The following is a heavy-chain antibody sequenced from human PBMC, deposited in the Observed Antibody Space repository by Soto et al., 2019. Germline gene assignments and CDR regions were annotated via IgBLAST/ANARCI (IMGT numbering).Heavy chain of an antibody. D-gene: IGHD2-15*01. V-gene: IGHV4-30-4*01. CDR2: IHYSGSA. Sequence: QVQLQESGPGLVKPSQTLSLTCTVSGGSISSDDYYWSWIRQPPGKGLEWIGHIHYSGSAHYNLSLTSRVNMSVDTSARQFSLDLNSVTDADTAVYYCSRLGYCSGGSCHNYWGQGTLVTVSS. CDR3: SRLGYCSGGSCHNY. J-gene: IGHJ4*02. CDR1: GGSISSDDYY.